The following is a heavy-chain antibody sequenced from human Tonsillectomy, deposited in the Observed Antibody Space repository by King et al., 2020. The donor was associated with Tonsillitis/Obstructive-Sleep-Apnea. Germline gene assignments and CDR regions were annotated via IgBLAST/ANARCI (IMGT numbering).Heavy chain of an antibody. Sequence: VQLVESGGGVVQPGRSLRLSCAASGFTFSSYAMHWVRQAPGKGLEWVAVISYDGSNKYYADSVKGRFTISRDNSKNTLYLQMNSLRAEDTAVYYCARAQYDSSGYYLNYLDYWGQGTLVTVSS. CDR3: ARAQYDSSGYYLNYLDY. CDR2: ISYDGSNK. CDR1: GFTFSSYA. D-gene: IGHD3-22*01. V-gene: IGHV3-30*01. J-gene: IGHJ4*02.